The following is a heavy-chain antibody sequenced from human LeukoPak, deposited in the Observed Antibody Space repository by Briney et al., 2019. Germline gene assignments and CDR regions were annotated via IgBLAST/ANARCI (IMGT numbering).Heavy chain of an antibody. CDR3: AKDLLATIDY. CDR1: GFTFSSYG. CDR2: ISYDGSNK. J-gene: IGHJ4*02. V-gene: IGHV3-30*18. Sequence: GGSLRLSCAASGFTFSSYGMHWVRQAPGKGLEWVAVISYDGSNKYYADSVKGRFTISRDNSKNTLYLQMNSLRAEDTAVYYCAKDLLATIDYWGQGTLVTVSS. D-gene: IGHD5-24*01.